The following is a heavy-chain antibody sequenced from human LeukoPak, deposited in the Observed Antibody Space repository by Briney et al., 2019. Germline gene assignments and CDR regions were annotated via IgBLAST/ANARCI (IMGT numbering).Heavy chain of an antibody. CDR2: ISAYNGNT. D-gene: IGHD3-22*01. Sequence: GASVKVSCKASGYTFTSYGISWVRQAPGQGLEWMGWISAYNGNTNYAQKLQGRVTMTTATSTSTAYMELRSLRSDNTAVYYCAGVKGAYYYDSSGYYWDAFDIWGQGTMVTVSS. CDR3: AGVKGAYYYDSSGYYWDAFDI. V-gene: IGHV1-18*01. J-gene: IGHJ3*02. CDR1: GYTFTSYG.